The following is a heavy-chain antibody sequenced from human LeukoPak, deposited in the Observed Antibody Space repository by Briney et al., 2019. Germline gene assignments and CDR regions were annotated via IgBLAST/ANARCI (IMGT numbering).Heavy chain of an antibody. Sequence: PSQTLSLTCTVSGGSISSGSYYWSWIRQPAGKGLEWIGRIYTSGSTNYNPSLKSRVTISVDTSKNQFSLKLSSVTAADTAVYYCARAGAHCSGGSRYSREYDYSGQRTPVTASS. J-gene: IGHJ4*02. CDR2: IYTSGST. CDR1: GGSISSGSYY. CDR3: ARAGAHCSGGSRYSREYDY. V-gene: IGHV4-61*02. D-gene: IGHD2-15*01.